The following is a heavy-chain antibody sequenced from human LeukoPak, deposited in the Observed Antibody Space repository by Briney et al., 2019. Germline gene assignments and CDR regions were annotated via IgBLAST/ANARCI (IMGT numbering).Heavy chain of an antibody. CDR3: ARWVSAFDI. CDR2: IKQDGSEK. V-gene: IGHV3-7*03. Sequence: PGGSLRLSCAASGFTFSSYGMHWVRQAPGKGLEWVANIKQDGSEKYYVDSVKGRSTISRDNAKNSLYLQMNSLRAEDTAVYYCARWVSAFDIWGQGAMVTVSS. J-gene: IGHJ3*02. D-gene: IGHD6-13*01. CDR1: GFTFSSYG.